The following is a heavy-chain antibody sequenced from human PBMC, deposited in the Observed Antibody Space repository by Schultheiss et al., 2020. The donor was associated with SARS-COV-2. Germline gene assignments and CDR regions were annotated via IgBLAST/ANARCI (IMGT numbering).Heavy chain of an antibody. D-gene: IGHD3-22*01. CDR1: GFTFSSYA. V-gene: IGHV3-30*01. CDR3: ARDPRDYDSSGYGEYFQH. Sequence: GGSLRLSCAASGFTFSSYAMSWVRQAPGKGLEWVAVISYDGSNKYYADSVKGRFTISRDNSKNTLYLQMNSLRAEDTAVYYCARDPRDYDSSGYGEYFQHWGQGTLVTVSS. CDR2: ISYDGSNK. J-gene: IGHJ1*01.